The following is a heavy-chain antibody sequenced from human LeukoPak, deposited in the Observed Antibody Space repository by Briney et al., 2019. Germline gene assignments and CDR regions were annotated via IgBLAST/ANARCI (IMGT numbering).Heavy chain of an antibody. CDR3: ARGSPGDGSGSYYPYYFDY. J-gene: IGHJ4*02. CDR1: GGSFSGYY. V-gene: IGHV4-34*01. D-gene: IGHD3-10*01. CDR2: NNHSGST. Sequence: PSETLSLTCAVYGGSFSGYYWSWIRQPPGKGLEWIGENNHSGSTNYNPSLKSRVTISVDTSKNQFSLKLSSVTAADTAVYYCARGSPGDGSGSYYPYYFDYWGQGTLVTVSS.